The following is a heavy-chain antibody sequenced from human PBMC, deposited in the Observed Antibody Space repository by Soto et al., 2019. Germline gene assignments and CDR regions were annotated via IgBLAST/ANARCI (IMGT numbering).Heavy chain of an antibody. D-gene: IGHD3-22*01. CDR2: MNPNSGNT. CDR3: ARGARSGYYSTADL. V-gene: IGHV1-8*01. Sequence: QVQLVQSGAEVKKPGASVKVSCKASGYTFTSYDINWVRQATGQGLEWMGWMNPNSGNTGYAQKFQGRVTMTRNTSISTADMELSSLRSEDTAVNYCARGARSGYYSTADLWGRGTLVTVSS. CDR1: GYTFTSYD. J-gene: IGHJ2*01.